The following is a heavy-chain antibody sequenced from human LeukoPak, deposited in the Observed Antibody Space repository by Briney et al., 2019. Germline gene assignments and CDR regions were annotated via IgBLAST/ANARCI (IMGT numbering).Heavy chain of an antibody. CDR2: TYYRSKWYN. Sequence: SQTLSLTCAIFGDRVSSNNAAWNWIRQSPSRGLEWLGRTYYRSKWYNDYAPSVKSRITINPDTSKNQFSLQLNSVTPEDTAVYYCAGGGANWFDPWGQGTLVTVSS. CDR1: GDRVSSNNAA. CDR3: AGGGANWFDP. J-gene: IGHJ5*02. V-gene: IGHV6-1*01.